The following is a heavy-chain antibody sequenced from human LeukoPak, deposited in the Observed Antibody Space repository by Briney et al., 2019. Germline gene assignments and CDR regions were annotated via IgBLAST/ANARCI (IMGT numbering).Heavy chain of an antibody. V-gene: IGHV4-34*01. CDR2: INHSGST. D-gene: IGHD1-1*01. CDR3: ARGAVGDTTYFDY. Sequence: KPSETLSLTCAVYGGSFSGYYWSWIRQPPGKGLEWIGEINHSGSTNYNPSLKSRVTISVDRSKNQFSLKLSSVTAADTAVYYCARGAVGDTTYFDYWGQGTLVTVSS. CDR1: GGSFSGYY. J-gene: IGHJ4*02.